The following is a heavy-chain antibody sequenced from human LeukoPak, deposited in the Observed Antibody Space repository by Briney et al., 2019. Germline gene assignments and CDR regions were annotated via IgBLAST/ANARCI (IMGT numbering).Heavy chain of an antibody. CDR2: INSDGTST. CDR3: ARDNYYSIDY. J-gene: IGHJ4*02. Sequence: SGGSLRLSCGASGFTFSTTWMHWVRQAPGKGLVCVSRINSDGTSTVYADSVKGRFTISRDNAKNTVYLQMSGLGVDDTAVYYCARDNYYSIDYWGQGTLVAVSS. D-gene: IGHD1-26*01. V-gene: IGHV3-74*01. CDR1: GFTFSTTW.